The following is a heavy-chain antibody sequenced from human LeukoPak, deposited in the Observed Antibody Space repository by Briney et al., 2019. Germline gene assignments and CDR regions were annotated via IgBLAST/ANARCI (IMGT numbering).Heavy chain of an antibody. D-gene: IGHD1-26*01. V-gene: IGHV3-23*01. CDR2: ISGSGGST. CDR1: GFTFSSYA. J-gene: IGHJ3*02. CDR3: AKLRRGPDAFDI. Sequence: PGGSLRLSCAASGFTFSSYAMSWVRQAPGKGLERVSAISGSGGSTYYADSVKGRFAISRDNSKNTLYLQMNSLRAEDTAVYYCAKLRRGPDAFDIWGQGTMVTVSS.